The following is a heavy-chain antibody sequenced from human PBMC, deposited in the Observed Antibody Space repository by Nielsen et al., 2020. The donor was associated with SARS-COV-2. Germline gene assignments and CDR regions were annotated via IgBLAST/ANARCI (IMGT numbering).Heavy chain of an antibody. V-gene: IGHV3-23*01. CDR2: ISGSGGST. J-gene: IGHJ4*02. Sequence: GESLKISCAASGFTFSSYAMSWVRQAPGKGLEWVSAISGSGGSTYYADSVKGRFTISRDNSKNTLYLQMNSLRAEDTAVYYCAKALFGEFPYFDYWGQGTLVTVSS. CDR3: AKALFGEFPYFDY. CDR1: GFTFSSYA. D-gene: IGHD3-10*01.